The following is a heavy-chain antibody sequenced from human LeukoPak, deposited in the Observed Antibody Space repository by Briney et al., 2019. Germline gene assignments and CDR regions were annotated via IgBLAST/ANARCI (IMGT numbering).Heavy chain of an antibody. CDR1: GFTFYDYA. J-gene: IGHJ5*02. CDR2: ICWSGGRI. D-gene: IGHD2-15*01. V-gene: IGHV3-9*01. Sequence: GGSLRLSCAASGFTFYDYAMHWVRQAPGKGLEWVACICWSGGRIDYAVSVRGRLTIPRENANNTPLLEMNRLTPEDTAFYYGPKVDGDIGPTRSALGTWGQRTLVTLSS. CDR3: PKVDGDIGPTRSALGT.